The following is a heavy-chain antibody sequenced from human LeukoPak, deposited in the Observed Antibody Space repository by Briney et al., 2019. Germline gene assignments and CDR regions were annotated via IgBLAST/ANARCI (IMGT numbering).Heavy chain of an antibody. CDR3: ARGLSGYASSLGY. CDR2: INSDGSST. V-gene: IGHV3-74*01. Sequence: GGSLRLSCAASGFTSSSYWMHWVRHAPGNGLVWVSRINSDGSSTSYADSVRGRFSISRDNAKNTMYLQMNSLRAEDTAVYYCARGLSGYASSLGYWGQGTLVTASA. CDR1: GFTSSSYW. J-gene: IGHJ4*02. D-gene: IGHD6-6*01.